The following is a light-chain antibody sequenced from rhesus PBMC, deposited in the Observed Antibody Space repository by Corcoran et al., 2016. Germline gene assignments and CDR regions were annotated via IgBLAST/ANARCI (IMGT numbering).Light chain of an antibody. Sequence: DIQMTQSPSSLSASVGDTVTITCRASENVNNYLNWYQQKPGKAPKLLLYKASTLQSGVPSRFSGSGSGTDYNFTISRLKPEDVATYYCQHGYGTPFTFGPGTKLDIK. CDR1: ENVNNY. V-gene: IGKV1-74*01. CDR2: KAS. J-gene: IGKJ3*01. CDR3: QHGYGTPFT.